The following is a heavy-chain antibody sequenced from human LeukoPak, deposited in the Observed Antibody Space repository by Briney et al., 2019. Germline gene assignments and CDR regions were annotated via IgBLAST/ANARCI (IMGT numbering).Heavy chain of an antibody. CDR3: ARDYQGGYGDKTVDY. J-gene: IGHJ4*02. V-gene: IGHV4-59*12. Sequence: SETLSLTCTVSGGSISSYYWSWIRQPPGKGLEWIGYVFYSRSTNYNPSLRSRVTISVDTSKNQFSLKLSSVTAADTAVYYCARDYQGGYGDKTVDYWGQGTLVTVSS. D-gene: IGHD5-18*01. CDR1: GGSISSYY. CDR2: VFYSRST.